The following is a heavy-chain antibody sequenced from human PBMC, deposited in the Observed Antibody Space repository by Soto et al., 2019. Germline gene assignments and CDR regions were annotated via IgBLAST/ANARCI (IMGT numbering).Heavy chain of an antibody. J-gene: IGHJ5*02. V-gene: IGHV1-3*01. CDR1: GYTFTTYT. Sequence: QAQLLQSGDEVKKPGASVRVSCKASGYTFTTYTLQWLRQAPGQRLECMGWMNPCNGDTKYSQTFQGSVTITSDTSASTANMELSSLRSEDSAVYYCTRDPGRTWFDPWGQGTLVTVSS. CDR2: MNPCNGDT. CDR3: TRDPGRTWFDP.